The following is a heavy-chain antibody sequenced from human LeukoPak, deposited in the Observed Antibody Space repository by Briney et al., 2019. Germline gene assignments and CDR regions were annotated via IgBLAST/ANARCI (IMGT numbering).Heavy chain of an antibody. V-gene: IGHV1-69*10. CDR1: GDTFQTYS. CDR2: IVPMFGIA. Sequence: SVKVSCKSSGDTFQTYSISWVRQAPGQGLEWMGDIVPMFGIADYAQRFQDRVTMTADSSTNTAYLEVRSLKFEDTAVYYCAREVAVHHPAFGDWGQGTLVIVSS. D-gene: IGHD3-10*01. CDR3: AREVAVHHPAFGD. J-gene: IGHJ4*02.